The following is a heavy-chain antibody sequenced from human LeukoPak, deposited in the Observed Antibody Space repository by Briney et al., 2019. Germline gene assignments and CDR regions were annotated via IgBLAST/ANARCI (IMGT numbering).Heavy chain of an antibody. CDR3: ARSGSGSSMDG. V-gene: IGHV3-21*01. Sequence: GGSLRLSCAASGFAFSSYHMNWVRQAPGKGLEWVSSISGISTYIYYADSLQGRFTISRDNAKNSLYLQMNSLRAEDTAVYYCARSGSGSSMDGWGQGTTVTVSS. D-gene: IGHD3-10*01. CDR1: GFAFSSYH. J-gene: IGHJ6*02. CDR2: ISGISTYI.